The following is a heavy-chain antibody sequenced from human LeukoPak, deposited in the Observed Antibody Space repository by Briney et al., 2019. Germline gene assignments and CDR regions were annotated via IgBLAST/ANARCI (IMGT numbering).Heavy chain of an antibody. J-gene: IGHJ3*02. CDR3: AKAGDNSGNYGAFDI. CDR1: GFSFRSHG. V-gene: IGHV3-23*01. CDR2: ISGSGGST. D-gene: IGHD3-22*01. Sequence: GGSLRLSCAASGFSFRSHGMNWVRQAPGKGLQWVSAISGSGGSTYYADSVKGRFTISRDNSKNTLYLQMNSLRAEDTAVYYCAKAGDNSGNYGAFDIWGQGTMVTVSS.